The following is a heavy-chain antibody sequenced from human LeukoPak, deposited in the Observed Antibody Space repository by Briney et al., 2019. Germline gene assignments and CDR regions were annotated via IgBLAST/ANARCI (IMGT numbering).Heavy chain of an antibody. CDR2: IYTSGST. J-gene: IGHJ4*02. Sequence: KASETLSLTCTVSGGSISSYYWSWIRQPPGKGLEWIGYIYTSGSTNYNPSLKSRVTISADTSKNQFSPKLSSVTAADTAMYYCALGRGALPPQNFDYWGQGTLVTVSS. CDR1: GGSISSYY. D-gene: IGHD3-10*01. V-gene: IGHV4-4*09. CDR3: ALGRGALPPQNFDY.